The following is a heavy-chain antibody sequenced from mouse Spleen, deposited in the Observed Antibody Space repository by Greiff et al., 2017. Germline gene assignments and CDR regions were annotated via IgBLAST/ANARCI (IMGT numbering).Heavy chain of an antibody. J-gene: IGHJ4*01. V-gene: IGHV1-64*01. Sequence: VKLQQPGAELVKPGASVKLSCKASGYTFTSYWMHWVKQRPGQGLEWIGMIHPNSGSTNYNEKFKSKATLTVDKSSSTAYMQLSSLTSEDSAVYYCARDYDYDYYAMDYWGQGTSVTVSS. D-gene: IGHD2-4*01. CDR1: GYTFTSYW. CDR3: ARDYDYDYYAMDY. CDR2: IHPNSGST.